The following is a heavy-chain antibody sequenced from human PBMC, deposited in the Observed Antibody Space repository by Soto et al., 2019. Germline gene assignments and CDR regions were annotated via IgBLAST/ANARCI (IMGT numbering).Heavy chain of an antibody. J-gene: IGHJ5*02. CDR3: SRANGRTMISPLWNNWFDP. Sequence: SETLSLTCAVSGGSISSGGYSWSWIRQPPGKGLEWIGYIYHSGGTYYNQSLKSRVTISVDRSKNQFSLKLSSVTAADTAVYYCSRANGRTMISPLWNNWFDPWGQGTLVTSPQ. CDR2: IYHSGGT. V-gene: IGHV4-30-2*01. D-gene: IGHD3-22*01. CDR1: GGSISSGGYS.